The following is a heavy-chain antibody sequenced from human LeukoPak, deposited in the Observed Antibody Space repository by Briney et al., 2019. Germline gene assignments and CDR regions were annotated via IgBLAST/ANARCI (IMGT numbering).Heavy chain of an antibody. CDR2: ISYDGSNK. D-gene: IGHD3-9*01. V-gene: IGHV3-30*18. Sequence: GGSLRLSCAASGFTFSSYGMHWVRQAPGKGLEWVAVISYDGSNKYYADSVKGRFTISRDNSKNTLYLQMNSLRAEDTAVYYFGKSFRGLRLRYFGWFFYHLFHRNDVWGKGTTVTVSS. J-gene: IGHJ6*04. CDR1: GFTFSSYG. CDR3: GKSFRGLRLRYFGWFFYHLFHRNDV.